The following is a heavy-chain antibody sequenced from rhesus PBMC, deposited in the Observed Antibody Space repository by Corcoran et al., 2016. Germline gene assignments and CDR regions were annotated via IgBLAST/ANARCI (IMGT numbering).Heavy chain of an antibody. D-gene: IGHD5-12*01. Sequence: QVQLQESGPGLVKPSETLSLPFGVPGGSISDDYSWTWVRQPPGKGLEWIGNIYGSGGGTNYNPSLKNRVTISIDTSKNQFSLKLSSVTAADTAVYYCARGEYSYSELDYWGQGVLVTVSS. J-gene: IGHJ4*01. V-gene: IGHV4-106*01. CDR1: GGSISDDYS. CDR3: ARGEYSYSELDY. CDR2: IYGSGGGT.